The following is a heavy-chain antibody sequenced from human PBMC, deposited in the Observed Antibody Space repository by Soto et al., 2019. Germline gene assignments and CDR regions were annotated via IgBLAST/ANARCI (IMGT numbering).Heavy chain of an antibody. CDR2: ISYDGSNK. CDR1: GFTFSSYG. D-gene: IGHD2-21*02. Sequence: LRLSCAASGFTFSSYGMHWVRQAPGKGLEWVAVISYDGSNKYYADSVKGRFTISRDNSKNTLYLQMNSLRAEDTAVYYCAKTYCGGDCYVYYFDYWGQGTLVTVSS. V-gene: IGHV3-30*18. J-gene: IGHJ4*02. CDR3: AKTYCGGDCYVYYFDY.